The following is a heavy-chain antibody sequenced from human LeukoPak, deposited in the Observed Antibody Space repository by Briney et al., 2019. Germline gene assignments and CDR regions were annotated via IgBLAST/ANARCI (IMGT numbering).Heavy chain of an antibody. CDR3: ARDIRQLELRYWFDP. CDR2: INPNSGGT. CDR1: GYTFTGYY. D-gene: IGHD1-7*01. V-gene: IGHV1-2*02. Sequence: ASVTVSCKASGYTFTGYYMHWVRQAPGQGLEWMGWINPNSGGTNYAQKFQGRVTMTRDTSISTAYMELSRLRSDDTAVYYCARDIRQLELRYWFDPWGQGTLVTVSS. J-gene: IGHJ5*02.